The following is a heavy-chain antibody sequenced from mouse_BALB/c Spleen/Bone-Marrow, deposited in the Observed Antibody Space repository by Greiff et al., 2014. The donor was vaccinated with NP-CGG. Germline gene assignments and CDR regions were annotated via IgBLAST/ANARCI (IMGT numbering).Heavy chain of an antibody. V-gene: IGHV2-9*02. CDR1: GFSLTNYG. Sequence: VQVVESGPGLVAPSQSLSITCTVSGFSLTNYGVHWVRQPPGKGLEWLGVIWADGSTDYNSALMSRLSIGKDNSKSQVFFKMNSLQTDDTAMYYCARITTATGAMDYWGQGTSVTVSS. CDR2: IWADGST. D-gene: IGHD1-2*01. J-gene: IGHJ4*01. CDR3: ARITTATGAMDY.